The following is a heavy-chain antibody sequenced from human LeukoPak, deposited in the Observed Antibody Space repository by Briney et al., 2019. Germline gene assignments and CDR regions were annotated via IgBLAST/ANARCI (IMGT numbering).Heavy chain of an antibody. CDR3: ARISGWYCDY. Sequence: GGSLRLSCAASGFTFSSYEMNWVRQAPGGGLEWISYISSRGGTIKYADSVKGGFTISRDSAKNSLYLQMNSLRAEDTAVYYCARISGWYCDYWGQGTLVTVSS. CDR2: ISSRGGTI. CDR1: GFTFSSYE. V-gene: IGHV3-48*03. J-gene: IGHJ4*02. D-gene: IGHD6-19*01.